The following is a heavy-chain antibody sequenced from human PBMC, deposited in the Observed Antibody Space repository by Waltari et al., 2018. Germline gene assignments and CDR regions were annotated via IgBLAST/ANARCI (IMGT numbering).Heavy chain of an antibody. CDR1: GISFSQYW. Sequence: EVLLVESGGDLVQPGGSLRLSCATSGISFSQYWMSWVRQSPGKGLEWGATIKHDWTDKYYVDSVKGRFTVSRDNAKSSLYLQMNSLRVEDTAIYYCARDQADGTIAYFEYWGQGTLVTVSS. D-gene: IGHD6-13*01. CDR2: IKHDWTDK. CDR3: ARDQADGTIAYFEY. V-gene: IGHV3-7*01. J-gene: IGHJ4*02.